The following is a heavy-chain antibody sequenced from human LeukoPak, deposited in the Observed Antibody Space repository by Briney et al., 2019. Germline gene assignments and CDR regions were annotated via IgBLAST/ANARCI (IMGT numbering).Heavy chain of an antibody. Sequence: TSETLSLTCTVSGGSTSSSNYYWGWIRQPPGKGLEWIGGIHYSGNTYYNPSLKSRVTISIDTSKNQFSLKLSSVTAADTAVYYCARPNSGSYAYWGQGTLVTVSS. J-gene: IGHJ4*02. D-gene: IGHD1-26*01. CDR3: ARPNSGSYAY. V-gene: IGHV4-39*01. CDR2: IHYSGNT. CDR1: GGSTSSSNYY.